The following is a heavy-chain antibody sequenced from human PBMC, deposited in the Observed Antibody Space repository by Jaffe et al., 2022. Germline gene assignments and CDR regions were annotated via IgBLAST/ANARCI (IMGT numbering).Heavy chain of an antibody. D-gene: IGHD4-17*01. Sequence: QVQLVESGGGVVQPGGSLTLSCAASGFIFNNYGMHWVRQTPGKGLEWVAFIRNDGSNEYYADSVKGRFTISRDNSKNTVYLQMNSLRAEDTALYYCAKGGGPYGNYLIFDDWGQGTLVTVSS. CDR1: GFIFNNYG. J-gene: IGHJ4*02. CDR3: AKGGGPYGNYLIFDD. CDR2: IRNDGSNE. V-gene: IGHV3-30*02.